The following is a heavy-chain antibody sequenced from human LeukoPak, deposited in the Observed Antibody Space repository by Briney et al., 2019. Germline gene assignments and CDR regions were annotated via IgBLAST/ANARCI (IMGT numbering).Heavy chain of an antibody. CDR1: GFTVSGNH. D-gene: IGHD6-19*01. CDR2: IYSGGST. V-gene: IGHV3-66*01. J-gene: IGHJ4*02. CDR3: ARGIVVAAPVY. Sequence: GGSLRLSCEASGFTVSGNHMSWVRQAPGKGLEWVSVIYSGGSTNYADSVKGRFTSSRDNSKNTLYLQMSSLRAEDTAVYYCARGIVVAAPVYWGQGTLVTVSS.